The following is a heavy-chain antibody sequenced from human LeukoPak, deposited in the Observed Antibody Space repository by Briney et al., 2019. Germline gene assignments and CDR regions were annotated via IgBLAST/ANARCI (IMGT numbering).Heavy chain of an antibody. CDR2: IIPTLGIA. CDR1: GGTFSSYA. D-gene: IGHD4-17*01. J-gene: IGHJ5*02. Sequence: SVKVSCKASGGTFSSYAISWVRQAPGQGLEWMGRIIPTLGIANYAQKFQGRVTITADKSTSTAYMELSSLRSEDTAVYYCAISETYGDYGDNWFDPWGQGTLATVSS. V-gene: IGHV1-69*04. CDR3: AISETYGDYGDNWFDP.